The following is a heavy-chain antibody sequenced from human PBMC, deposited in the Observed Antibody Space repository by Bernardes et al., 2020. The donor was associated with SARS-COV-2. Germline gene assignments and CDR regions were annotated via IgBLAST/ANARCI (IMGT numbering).Heavy chain of an antibody. V-gene: IGHV1-69*13. CDR2: IIPIFGTA. Sequence: SVKVSCKASGGPFSSYAISWVRQAPGHGLEWMGRIIPIFGTANYAQKFQGRVTITADESTSTAYMELSSLRSEDTAVYYCARVGYSSSWYYYYGMDVWGQGTTVTVSS. CDR3: ARVGYSSSWYYYYGMDV. D-gene: IGHD6-13*01. CDR1: GGPFSSYA. J-gene: IGHJ6*02.